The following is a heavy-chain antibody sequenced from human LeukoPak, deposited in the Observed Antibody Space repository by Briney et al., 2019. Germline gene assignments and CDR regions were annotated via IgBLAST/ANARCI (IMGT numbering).Heavy chain of an antibody. CDR3: ARDMDYYGSGNYYNSRWFDP. J-gene: IGHJ5*02. V-gene: IGHV6-1*01. CDR2: TYYRSKWYN. CDR1: GDSVSNNSVA. Sequence: SQTLSLTCAISGDSVSNNSVAWNWIRHSPSRGLEWLGRTYYRSKWYNDYAVSVKSRITINPETAKNQFSLQLNSVTPEYTAVYYCARDMDYYGSGNYYNSRWFDPWGQGTLVTVSS. D-gene: IGHD3-10*01.